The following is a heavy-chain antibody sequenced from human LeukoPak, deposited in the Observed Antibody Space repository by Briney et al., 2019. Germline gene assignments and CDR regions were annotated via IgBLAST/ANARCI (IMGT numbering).Heavy chain of an antibody. J-gene: IGHJ6*04. CDR2: IYYSGST. CDR1: GGSISSGDYY. V-gene: IGHV4-30-4*01. D-gene: IGHD3-10*01. CDR3: ARDLPPYYGSGSYDYYYHGMDV. Sequence: SQTLSLTCTVSGGSISSGDYYWSWIRQPPGKGLEWLGYIYYSGSTYYNPSLKSRVTISVDTSKNQFSLKLSSVTAADTAVYYCARDLPPYYGSGSYDYYYHGMDVWGKGTTVTVSS.